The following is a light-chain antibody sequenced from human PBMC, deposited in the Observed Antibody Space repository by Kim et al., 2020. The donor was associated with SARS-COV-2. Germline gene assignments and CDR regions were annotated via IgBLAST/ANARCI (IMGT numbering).Light chain of an antibody. CDR1: SSNIGSNT. Sequence: ELTQPPSASGTPGQRVTISCSGSSSNIGSNTVNWYQQLTGTAPKLLIYSNNQRPSGVPDRFSGSKSGTSASLAISGLQSEDEADYYCAAWDDSLNGPVFGGGTQLTVL. V-gene: IGLV1-44*01. CDR3: AAWDDSLNGPV. CDR2: SNN. J-gene: IGLJ3*02.